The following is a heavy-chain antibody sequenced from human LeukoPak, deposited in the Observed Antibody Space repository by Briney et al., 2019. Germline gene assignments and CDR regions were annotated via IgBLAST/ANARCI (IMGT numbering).Heavy chain of an antibody. J-gene: IGHJ4*02. V-gene: IGHV3-21*01. CDR2: ISSSSTYI. CDR1: GFTFSTYS. D-gene: IGHD2-2*01. Sequence: MTGGSLRLSCTASGFTFSTYSMNWVRQVPGKGLEWVSSISSSSTYIFYADSVKGRFTISRDNPKSSLFLQMNSLRAEDTAVYYCARSVPAAPFDYWGQGTLVTVSS. CDR3: ARSVPAAPFDY.